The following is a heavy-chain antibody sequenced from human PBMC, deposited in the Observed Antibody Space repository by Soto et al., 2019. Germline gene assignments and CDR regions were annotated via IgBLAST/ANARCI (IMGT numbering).Heavy chain of an antibody. CDR2: ISGSGGST. Sequence: PGGSLRLSCAASGFTFSSYAMSWVRQAPGKGLEWVSAISGSGGSTYYADSVKGRFTISRDNSKNTLYLQMNSLRAEDTAVYYRARIQLAGDYYYYGMDVWGQGTTVTVSS. CDR3: ARIQLAGDYYYYGMDV. V-gene: IGHV3-23*01. CDR1: GFTFSSYA. J-gene: IGHJ6*02. D-gene: IGHD5-18*01.